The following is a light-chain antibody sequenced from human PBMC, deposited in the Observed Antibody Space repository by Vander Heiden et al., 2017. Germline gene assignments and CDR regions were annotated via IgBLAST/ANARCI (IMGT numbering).Light chain of an antibody. CDR1: NIGSKS. V-gene: IGLV3-21*02. J-gene: IGLJ2*01. CDR2: DDS. CDR3: QVWDSSSDHVV. Sequence: SYVLTQPPSVSVAPGQTARITCGGNNIGSKSVTWYQQKPGQAPVLVVYDDSDRPSAIPERFSGSNSGNTATLTISRVEAGDEADYYCQVWDSSSDHVVFGGGTKLTVL.